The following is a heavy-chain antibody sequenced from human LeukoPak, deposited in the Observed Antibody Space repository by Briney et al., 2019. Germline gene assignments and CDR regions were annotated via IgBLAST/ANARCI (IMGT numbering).Heavy chain of an antibody. CDR3: ARADYYDSSGYYYGGPFDY. Sequence: NPSETLSLTCTVSGGSISSGSYYWSWIRQPAGKGLEWIGRIYTSGSTNYNPSLKSRVTISVDTSKNQFSLKLSSVTAADTAVYYCARADYYDSSGYYYGGPFDYWGQGTLVTVSS. V-gene: IGHV4-61*02. CDR2: IYTSGST. CDR1: GGSISSGSYY. J-gene: IGHJ4*02. D-gene: IGHD3-22*01.